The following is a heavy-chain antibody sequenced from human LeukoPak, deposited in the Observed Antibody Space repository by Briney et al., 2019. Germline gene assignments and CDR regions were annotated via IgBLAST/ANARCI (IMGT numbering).Heavy chain of an antibody. J-gene: IGHJ5*02. V-gene: IGHV3-21*01. CDR3: ARTPFHCGGDCYENWFDP. CDR1: GLIFRSYA. D-gene: IGHD2-21*02. Sequence: PGGSLRLSCAASGLIFRSYAMSWVRQAPGKGLEWVSSISSSSSYIYYADSVKGRFTISRDNAKNSLYLQMNSLRAEDTAVYYCARTPFHCGGDCYENWFDPWGQGTLVTVSS. CDR2: ISSSSSYI.